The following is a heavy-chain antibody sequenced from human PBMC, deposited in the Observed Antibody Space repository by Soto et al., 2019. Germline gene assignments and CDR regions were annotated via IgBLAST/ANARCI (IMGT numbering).Heavy chain of an antibody. Sequence: PSDTLSLTCTVSGGSISTYYWTWIRQSPGKGPEWIGYVYHSGTTNYNPSLESRVTMSLDKSKNQFSLTLSVVTAADTAVYYCARIGGDFGHYFDFWGQGILVTVSS. CDR3: ARIGGDFGHYFDF. V-gene: IGHV4-59*12. J-gene: IGHJ4*02. CDR1: GGSISTYY. D-gene: IGHD2-21*01. CDR2: VYHSGTT.